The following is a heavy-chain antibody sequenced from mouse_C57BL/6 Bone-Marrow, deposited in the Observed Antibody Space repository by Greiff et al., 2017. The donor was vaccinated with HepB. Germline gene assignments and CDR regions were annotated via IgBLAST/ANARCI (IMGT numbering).Heavy chain of an antibody. V-gene: IGHV14-4*01. CDR3: TTGYYYGSSRMDY. D-gene: IGHD1-1*01. CDR1: GFNIKDDY. CDR2: IDPENGDT. J-gene: IGHJ4*01. Sequence: KQSGAELVRPGASVKLSCTASGFNIKDDYMHWVKQRPEQGLEWIGWIDPENGDTEYASKFQGKATITADTSSNTAYLQLSSLTSEDTAVYYCTTGYYYGSSRMDYWGQGTSVTVSS.